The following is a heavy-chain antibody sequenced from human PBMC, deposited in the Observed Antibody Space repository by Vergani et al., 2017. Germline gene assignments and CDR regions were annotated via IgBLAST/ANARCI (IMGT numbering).Heavy chain of an antibody. CDR2: IYPGDSDT. D-gene: IGHD3-16*01. Sequence: EVQLVQSGAEVKKPGESLKISCKGSGYSFTTYWIGWVRQMPGKGLEWMGIIYPGDSDTRYSPSFQGQVTISADKSISTAYLQWSSLKASDTAMYYCAGRGPPTTLYEPPYGMDVWGQGTTVTVSS. V-gene: IGHV5-51*03. CDR1: GYSFTTYW. CDR3: AGRGPPTTLYEPPYGMDV. J-gene: IGHJ6*02.